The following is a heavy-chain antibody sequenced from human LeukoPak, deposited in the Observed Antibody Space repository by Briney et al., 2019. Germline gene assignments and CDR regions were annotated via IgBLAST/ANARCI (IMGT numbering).Heavy chain of an antibody. J-gene: IGHJ4*02. CDR1: GGSISGYY. CDR3: ARQGVEMATITNFDY. Sequence: PSETLSLTCTVSGGSISGYYWSWIRQPQGKGLEWIGYITYSGSTKNNPSLKSRVTISVDTSKSQFSLKLSSVTAADTAVYYCARQGVEMATITNFDYWGQGTLVTVSS. CDR2: ITYSGST. D-gene: IGHD5-24*01. V-gene: IGHV4-59*08.